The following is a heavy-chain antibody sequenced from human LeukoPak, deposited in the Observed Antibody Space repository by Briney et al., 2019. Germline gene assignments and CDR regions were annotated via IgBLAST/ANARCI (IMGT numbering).Heavy chain of an antibody. V-gene: IGHV7-4-1*02. CDR2: INTNTGNP. J-gene: IGHJ3*02. Sequence: ASVKVSCKASGYTFTSYAMNWVRQAPGQGLEWMGWINTNTGNPTYAQGFTGRFVFSLDTSVSTAYLQISSLKAEDTAVYYCARERGWLLWFGESDPHDAFDIWGQGTMVTVSS. CDR3: ARERGWLLWFGESDPHDAFDI. D-gene: IGHD3-10*01. CDR1: GYTFTSYA.